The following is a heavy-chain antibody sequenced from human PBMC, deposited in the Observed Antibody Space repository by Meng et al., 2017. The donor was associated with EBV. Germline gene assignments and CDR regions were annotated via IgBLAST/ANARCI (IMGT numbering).Heavy chain of an antibody. D-gene: IGHD5-12*01. CDR3: ARETSGYDFNCFDP. V-gene: IGHV1-18*01. CDR1: GYTFTSHG. CDR2: ISAYNGNT. Sequence: QVRLGQCGGEVNTPWASVKVSCKASGYTFTSHGISWVRQAPGQGLEWMGWISAYNGNTNSAQKLQGRVTMTTDTSTSTAYMELRSLRSDDTAVYYCARETSGYDFNCFDPWGQGTLVTVSS. J-gene: IGHJ5*02.